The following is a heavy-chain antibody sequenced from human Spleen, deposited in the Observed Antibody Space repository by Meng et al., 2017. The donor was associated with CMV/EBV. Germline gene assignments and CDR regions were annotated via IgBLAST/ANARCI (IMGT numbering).Heavy chain of an antibody. V-gene: IGHV1-69*05. J-gene: IGHJ4*02. Sequence: ASGGTFSSYAISWVRRGPGQGLGWVGGIIPIFGTANYAQKFQGRVTITTDESTSTAYMELSSLRSGDTAVYYCARDGGHYSNFRFDYWGQGTLVTVSS. CDR3: ARDGGHYSNFRFDY. CDR2: IIPIFGTA. CDR1: GGTFSSYA. D-gene: IGHD4-11*01.